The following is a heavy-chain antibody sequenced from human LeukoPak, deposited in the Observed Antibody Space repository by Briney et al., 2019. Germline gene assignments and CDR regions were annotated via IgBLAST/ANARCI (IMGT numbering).Heavy chain of an antibody. V-gene: IGHV4-38-2*02. J-gene: IGHJ4*02. CDR1: GYSISSGYY. CDR2: IYHSGST. CDR3: ASYGGATTGSFDY. Sequence: SETLSLTCTVSGYSISSGYYWGWIRQPPGKGLEWIGSIYHSGSTYYNPSLKGRVTISVDTSKNQFSLKLSSVTAADTAVYYCASYGGATTGSFDYWGQGTLVTVSS. D-gene: IGHD1-26*01.